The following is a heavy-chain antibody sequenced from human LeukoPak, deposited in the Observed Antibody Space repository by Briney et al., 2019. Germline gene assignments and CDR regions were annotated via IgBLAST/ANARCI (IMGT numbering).Heavy chain of an antibody. CDR1: GFTFSSYA. J-gene: IGHJ6*03. CDR2: ISGSGGST. CDR3: AKPPMVVIRTTYYYYYMDV. V-gene: IGHV3-23*01. D-gene: IGHD4-23*01. Sequence: GGSLRLSCAASGFTFSSYAMSWVRQAPGKGLEWVSAISGSGGSTYYADSGKGRFTISRDNSKNTLYLQMNSLRAEDTAVYYCAKPPMVVIRTTYYYYYMDVWGKGTTVTVSS.